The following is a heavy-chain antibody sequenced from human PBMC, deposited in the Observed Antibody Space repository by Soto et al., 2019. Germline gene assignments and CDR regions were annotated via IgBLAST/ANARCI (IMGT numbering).Heavy chain of an antibody. J-gene: IGHJ3*02. V-gene: IGHV3-23*01. CDR3: AKEPGWALEDAFDI. CDR1: GFTFSSYA. CDR2: ISGSGGST. D-gene: IGHD1-1*01. Sequence: EVQLLESGGGLVQPGGSLRLSCAASGFTFSSYAMSWVRQAPGKGLEWVSAISGSGGSTYYADSVKGRFTISRDNYKNALCLQTSSLGAEDTAVYYCAKEPGWALEDAFDIWGQGTMVTVSS.